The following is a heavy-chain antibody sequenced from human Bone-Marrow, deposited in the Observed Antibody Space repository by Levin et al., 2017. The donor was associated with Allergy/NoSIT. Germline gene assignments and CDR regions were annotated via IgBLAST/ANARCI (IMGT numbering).Heavy chain of an antibody. CDR2: MNPNSGNT. J-gene: IGHJ5*02. CDR3: ARGPRRNWFDP. Sequence: ASVKVSCKASGYTFTSYDINWVRQATGQGLEWMGWMNPNSGNTGSAQKFQGRVTMTRNTSISTAYMELRSLRSEDTAVYYCARGPRRNWFDPWGQGTLVTVSS. V-gene: IGHV1-8*01. CDR1: GYTFTSYD.